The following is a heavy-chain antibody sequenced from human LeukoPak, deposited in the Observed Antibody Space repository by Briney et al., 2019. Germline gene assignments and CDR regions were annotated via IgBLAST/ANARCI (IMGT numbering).Heavy chain of an antibody. CDR1: GYTFTGYY. CDR3: ARVEGPYCGGDCYEAAFDI. V-gene: IGHV1-2*04. J-gene: IGHJ3*02. CDR2: INPNSGGT. D-gene: IGHD2-21*01. Sequence: ASVKVSCKASGYTFTGYYMHWVRQAPGQGLEWMGWINPNSGGTNYAQKFQGWVTMTRDTSISTAYMELSRLRSDDTAVYYCARVEGPYCGGDCYEAAFDIWGQGTMVTVSS.